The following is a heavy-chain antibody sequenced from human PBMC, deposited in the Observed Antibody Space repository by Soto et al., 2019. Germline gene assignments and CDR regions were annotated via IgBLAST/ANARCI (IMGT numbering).Heavy chain of an antibody. CDR3: ARLPSRLLTRTDDYSGMAV. D-gene: IGHD1-20*01. CDR2: ISAYNGNT. J-gene: IGHJ6*02. V-gene: IGHV1-18*04. Sequence: SVKVSCKASGYTFTSYGISWVRQAPGQGLEWMGWISAYNGNTNYAQKLQGRVTMTTDTSTSTAYMELRSLRSDDTAVYYCARLPSRLLTRTDDYSGMAVWGQGNTVTVSS. CDR1: GYTFTSYG.